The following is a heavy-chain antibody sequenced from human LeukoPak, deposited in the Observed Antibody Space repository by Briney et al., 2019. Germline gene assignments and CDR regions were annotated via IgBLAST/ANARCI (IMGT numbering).Heavy chain of an antibody. J-gene: IGHJ4*02. V-gene: IGHV3-73*01. CDR3: TRHVTY. CDR2: IRSKANSYAT. Sequence: GGSLRLSCAASGFTFSSYAMSWVRQASGKGLEWVGRIRSKANSYATAYAASVKGRFTISRDDSKNTAYLQMNSLKTEDTAVYYCTRHVTYWGQGTLVTVSS. CDR1: GFTFSSYA.